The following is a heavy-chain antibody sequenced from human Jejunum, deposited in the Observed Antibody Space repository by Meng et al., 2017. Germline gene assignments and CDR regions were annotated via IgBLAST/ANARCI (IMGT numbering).Heavy chain of an antibody. CDR3: VRINLGGWYGIDY. V-gene: IGHV2-26*01. CDR2: IFSNDEK. J-gene: IGHJ4*02. Sequence: SGSTLVKPTETLTLTCTVSGFSVSNSRMGVTWIRQPPGKALECLAHIFSNDEKSYSTSLKSRLTISKDTSKSQVVLTMTNMDPVDTATYYCVRINLGGWYGIDYWGQGTLVTVSS. D-gene: IGHD6-19*01. CDR1: GFSVSNSRMG.